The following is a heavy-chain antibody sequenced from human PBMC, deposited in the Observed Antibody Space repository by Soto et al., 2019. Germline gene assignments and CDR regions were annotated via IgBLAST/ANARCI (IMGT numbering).Heavy chain of an antibody. CDR3: ARYTYLGNDAAFDY. D-gene: IGHD3-16*01. CDR2: ISSSSSAI. Sequence: EVRLVESGGGLVQPGGSLRLSCAASGFTFSRNTMNWVRQAPGKGLEWVSYISSSSSAIYYADSVKGRFTVSRDNAKNSLYLQMNSLRDEDTAVYYCARYTYLGNDAAFDYWGQGTLVTVSS. CDR1: GFTFSRNT. V-gene: IGHV3-48*02. J-gene: IGHJ4*02.